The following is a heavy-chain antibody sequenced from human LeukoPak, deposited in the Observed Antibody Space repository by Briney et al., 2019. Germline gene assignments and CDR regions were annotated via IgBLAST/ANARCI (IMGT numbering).Heavy chain of an antibody. D-gene: IGHD6-13*01. V-gene: IGHV3-53*01. CDR1: GFVVSDTF. Sequence: GGFLRLSCAASGFVVSDTFMSWFRQAPGKGLEWVSVIYTRGNKFYADSVKGRFTISRDNSENTLYLQMNNLRAEDTAVYYCARPHNSSLDNAFDIWGQGTRVTVSS. CDR2: IYTRGNK. J-gene: IGHJ3*02. CDR3: ARPHNSSLDNAFDI.